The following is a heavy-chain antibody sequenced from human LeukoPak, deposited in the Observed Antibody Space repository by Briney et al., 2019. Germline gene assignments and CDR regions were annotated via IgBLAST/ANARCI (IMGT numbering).Heavy chain of an antibody. CDR3: ARLFSSWYRPGYYYYMDV. CDR1: GFTFDDYG. D-gene: IGHD6-13*01. V-gene: IGHV3-20*04. Sequence: PGGSLRLSCAASGFTFDDYGMSWVRQAPGKGLEWVSGINWNGGSTGYADSVKGRFTISRDNAKNSLYLQMNSLRAEDTALYYCARLFSSWYRPGYYYYMDVWGEGTTVTVSS. CDR2: INWNGGST. J-gene: IGHJ6*03.